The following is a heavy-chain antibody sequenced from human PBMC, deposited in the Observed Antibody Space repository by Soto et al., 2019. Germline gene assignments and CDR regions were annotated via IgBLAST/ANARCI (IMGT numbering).Heavy chain of an antibody. D-gene: IGHD1-26*01. CDR3: VRQGIDYLHGLVDV. CDR2: VYYTGGT. V-gene: IGHV4-59*08. CDR1: SGPSSSHN. Sequence: QVHVQQSGPGLVKPSETLSLSCTVSSGPSSSHNWGWIRQPPGRGLEWIGYVYYTGGTSYNPSLKSRGTMSADTSTNHISLTLSSVTAADTAVYYCVRQGIDYLHGLVDVWGQGTTVSVSS. J-gene: IGHJ6*02.